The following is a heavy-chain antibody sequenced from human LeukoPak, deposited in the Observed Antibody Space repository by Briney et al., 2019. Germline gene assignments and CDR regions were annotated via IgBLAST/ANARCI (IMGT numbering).Heavy chain of an antibody. V-gene: IGHV1-2*06. J-gene: IGHJ4*02. CDR2: INPNSGGT. D-gene: IGHD6-13*01. CDR3: ARDYVLAAAGPDY. CDR1: GYTFTGYY. Sequence: ASVKVSCKASGYTFTGYYMHWARQAPGQGLEWMGRINPNSGGTNYAQKFQGRVTMTRDTSISTAYMELSRLRSDDTAVYYCARDYVLAAAGPDYWGQGTLVTVSS.